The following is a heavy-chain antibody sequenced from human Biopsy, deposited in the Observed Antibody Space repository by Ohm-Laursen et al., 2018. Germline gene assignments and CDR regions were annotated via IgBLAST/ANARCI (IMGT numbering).Heavy chain of an antibody. D-gene: IGHD3-10*01. V-gene: IGHV4-59*11. J-gene: IGHJ6*02. CDR2: IYNRGST. CDR1: GGSISSHY. CDR3: AGSRGHYFNGLDV. Sequence: SETLSLTCTVSGGSISSHYWSWIRQPPGKGLEWIGYIYNRGSTKYNSSLKSRVTISVDTSKNQFSLTVRSVTAADTAVFYCAGSRGHYFNGLDVWGQGTTVSVSS.